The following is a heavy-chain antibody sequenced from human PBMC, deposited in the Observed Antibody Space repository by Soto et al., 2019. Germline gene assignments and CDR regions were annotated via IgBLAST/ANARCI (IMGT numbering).Heavy chain of an antibody. V-gene: IGHV3-21*01. CDR3: ARDLYYYASSGFNY. J-gene: IGHJ4*02. Sequence: GGSLRLSCVASGLTINTYSMMWARQAPGKGLEWVSSISSSSYIYYADSVKGRFTISRDNAKNSLFLRMNSLRAEDTAVYYCARDLYYYASSGFNYWGQGTLVTVSS. D-gene: IGHD3-22*01. CDR2: ISSSSYI. CDR1: GLTINTYS.